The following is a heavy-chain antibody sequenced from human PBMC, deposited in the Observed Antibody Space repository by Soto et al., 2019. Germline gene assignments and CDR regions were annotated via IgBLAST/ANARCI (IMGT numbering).Heavy chain of an antibody. CDR1: GFSVSAYT. Sequence: QVQLAESGGGVVQPGRSLRLSCAASGFSVSAYTVHWVRQAPGKGLEWVAVISSDGNHKYYTDSVKGRFAISRDTSTNTGFLQMSSLGPEDTAVYYCARWEQPLFDYWGQGTLVTVSS. CDR3: ARWEQPLFDY. V-gene: IGHV3-30*09. J-gene: IGHJ4*02. D-gene: IGHD1-1*01. CDR2: ISSDGNHK.